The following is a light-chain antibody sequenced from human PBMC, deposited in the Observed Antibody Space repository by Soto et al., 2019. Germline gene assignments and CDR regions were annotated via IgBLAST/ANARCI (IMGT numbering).Light chain of an antibody. J-gene: IGKJ1*01. V-gene: IGKV3-20*01. CDR2: DSS. Sequence: EIVLTQSPGTLSLSPGERATLSCRASQSVSILLAWYQQKPGQPPRLLIYDSSTRATGFPDRFSGSGSGTDFTLTIIRLEPEDFAVYYCQQYDIPPCTFGRGTKVDI. CDR3: QQYDIPPCT. CDR1: QSVSIL.